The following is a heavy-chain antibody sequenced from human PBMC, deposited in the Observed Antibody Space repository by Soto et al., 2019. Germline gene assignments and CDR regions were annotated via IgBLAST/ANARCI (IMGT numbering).Heavy chain of an antibody. Sequence: PSEALSLTCTVSGGSISRYYWSWIRQPPGKGLEWIGYIYYSGSTNYNPSLKSRVTISVDTSKNQFSLKLSSVTAADTAVYYCARRYGSAIDYWGQGTLVTVS. V-gene: IGHV4-59*08. J-gene: IGHJ4*02. CDR1: GGSISRYY. CDR2: IYYSGST. D-gene: IGHD1-26*01. CDR3: ARRYGSAIDY.